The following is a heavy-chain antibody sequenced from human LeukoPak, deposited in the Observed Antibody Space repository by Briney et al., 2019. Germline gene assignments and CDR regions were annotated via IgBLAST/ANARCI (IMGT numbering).Heavy chain of an antibody. V-gene: IGHV4-30-4*01. Sequence: PSETLSLTCTVSGGSLSSGDYYWSWIRQPPGKGLEWIGYIYYSGSTYYNPSLKSRVTISVDTSKNQFSLKLSSVTAADTAVYYCARGDIVVVPAAVNYYYHGMDVWGKGTTVTVSS. CDR1: GGSLSSGDYY. D-gene: IGHD2-2*01. CDR3: ARGDIVVVPAAVNYYYHGMDV. CDR2: IYYSGST. J-gene: IGHJ6*04.